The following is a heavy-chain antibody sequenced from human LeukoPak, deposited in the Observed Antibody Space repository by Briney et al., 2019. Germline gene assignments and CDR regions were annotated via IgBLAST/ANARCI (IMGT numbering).Heavy chain of an antibody. J-gene: IGHJ4*02. D-gene: IGHD3-22*01. Sequence: PGGPLRLSCAASGLTFKIYSMHWLRQAPGKGLEGVAVIGGRGDSIFYADSVKGRFTISRDNSKNTVDLQMSSLRAEDTAIYYCAKDYYETSGYFDSWGQGSLVSVSS. CDR3: AKDYYETSGYFDS. V-gene: IGHV3-23*01. CDR1: GLTFKIYS. CDR2: IGGRGDSI.